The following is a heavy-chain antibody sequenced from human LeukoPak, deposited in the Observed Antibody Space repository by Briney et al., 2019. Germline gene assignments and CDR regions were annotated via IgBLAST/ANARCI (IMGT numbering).Heavy chain of an antibody. J-gene: IGHJ1*01. V-gene: IGHV3-21*01. CDR3: ARSAKGGCGSTSCLKYFQH. D-gene: IGHD2-2*01. CDR2: ISSSSSYI. CDR1: GFTFSSYA. Sequence: GRSLRLSCAASGFTFSSYAMHWVRQAPGKGLEWVSSISSSSSYIYYADSVKGRFTISRDNAKNSLYLQMNSLRAEDTAVYYCARSAKGGCGSTSCLKYFQHWGQGTLVTVSS.